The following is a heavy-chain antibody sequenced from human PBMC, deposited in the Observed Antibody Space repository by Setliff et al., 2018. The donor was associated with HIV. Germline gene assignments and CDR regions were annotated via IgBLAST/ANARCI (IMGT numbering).Heavy chain of an antibody. D-gene: IGHD6-19*01. CDR3: ATRLEQWLIQFDY. V-gene: IGHV1-18*04. CDR1: GYTFTDNY. CDR2: ISAYNGNT. Sequence: GASVKVSCKASGYTFTDNYIHWVRQAPGQGLEWMGWISAYNGNTNYAQKLQGRVTMTEDTSTDTAYMELSSLRSEDTAVYYCATRLEQWLIQFDYWGQGTLVTVSS. J-gene: IGHJ4*02.